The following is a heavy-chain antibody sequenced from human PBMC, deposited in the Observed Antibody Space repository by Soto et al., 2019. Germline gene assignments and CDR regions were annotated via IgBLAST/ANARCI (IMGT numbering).Heavy chain of an antibody. D-gene: IGHD3-9*01. V-gene: IGHV3-23*01. Sequence: PGGSLRLSCAASGFTFSSYAMSWVRQAPGKGLEWVSAISGSGGSTYYADSVKGRFTISRDNSKNTLYLQMNSLRAEDTAVYYCSKGSDDWLLYARGVVYGMDVWGQGTTVTVSS. CDR1: GFTFSSYA. J-gene: IGHJ6*02. CDR3: SKGSDDWLLYARGVVYGMDV. CDR2: ISGSGGST.